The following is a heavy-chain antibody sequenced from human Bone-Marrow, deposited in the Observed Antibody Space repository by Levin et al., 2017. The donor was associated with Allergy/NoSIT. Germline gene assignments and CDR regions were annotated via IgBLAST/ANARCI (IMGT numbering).Heavy chain of an antibody. CDR2: IYFSGST. CDR1: GGSISSAGYY. Sequence: SETLSLTCTVSGGSISSAGYYWSWIRQHPGKGLEWIGYIYFSGSTYYNASLKSRVIISLDKSKNQFSLQLRPVTAAATAVYYCARGEPYYDSWGGYPDFDYWGQGTLVTVSS. J-gene: IGHJ4*02. CDR3: ARGEPYYDSWGGYPDFDY. V-gene: IGHV4-31*03. D-gene: IGHD3-3*01.